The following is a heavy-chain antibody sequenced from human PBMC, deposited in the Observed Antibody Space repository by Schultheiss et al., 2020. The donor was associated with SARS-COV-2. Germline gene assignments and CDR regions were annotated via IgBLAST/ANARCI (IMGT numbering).Heavy chain of an antibody. V-gene: IGHV3-NL1*01. CDR1: GFTFSQSR. Sequence: GGSLRLSCVLSGFTFSQSRMHWVRQAPGKGLEWVSYISSGGSNTYYADSVKGRFTISRDNSKNTLYLQMNSLRAEDTAVYYCARDNTYYGPMDVWGQGTTVTVSS. J-gene: IGHJ6*02. CDR3: ARDNTYYGPMDV. D-gene: IGHD3-10*01. CDR2: ISSGGSNT.